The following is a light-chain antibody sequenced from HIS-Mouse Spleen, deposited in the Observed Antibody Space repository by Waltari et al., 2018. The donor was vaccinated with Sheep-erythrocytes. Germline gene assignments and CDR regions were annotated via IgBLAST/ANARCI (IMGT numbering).Light chain of an antibody. CDR2: QDS. J-gene: IGLJ2*01. V-gene: IGLV3-1*01. CDR3: QAWDSSTAV. CDR1: QLGDKY. Sequence: SYELTQPPSVSVSPGQPASITCSGAQLGDKYACWYQQKPGQSPVLVIYQDSKRPSGIPERFSGSNSGNTATLTISGTQAMDEADYYCQAWDSSTAVFGGGTKLTVL.